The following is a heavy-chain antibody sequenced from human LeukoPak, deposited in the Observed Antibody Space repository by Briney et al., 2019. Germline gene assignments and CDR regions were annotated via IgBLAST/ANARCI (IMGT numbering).Heavy chain of an antibody. J-gene: IGHJ4*02. CDR1: GFTVSSNY. CDR2: IYSGGST. V-gene: IGHV3-66*01. CDR3: ARTPRIAVAGRPFDY. Sequence: GGSLRLSCAASGFTVSSNYMSWVRQAPGKGLEWVSVIYSGGSTYYADSVKGRFPISRDNSKNTLYLQMNSLRAEDTAVYYCARTPRIAVAGRPFDYWGQGTLVTVSS. D-gene: IGHD6-19*01.